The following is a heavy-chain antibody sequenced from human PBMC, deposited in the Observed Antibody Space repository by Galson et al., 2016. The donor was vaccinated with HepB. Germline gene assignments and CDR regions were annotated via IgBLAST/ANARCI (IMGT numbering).Heavy chain of an antibody. Sequence: SLRLSCAASGFTFSNYDMSWVRQAPGKGLEWVSSISTSGDGTTYADSVKGRFTISRDNPKNTLSLEMNSLRAEDTAIYHCAKALPSWYFDLWGRGTLVTVSS. CDR1: GFTFSNYD. CDR3: AKALPSWYFDL. V-gene: IGHV3-23*01. J-gene: IGHJ2*01. CDR2: ISTSGDGT.